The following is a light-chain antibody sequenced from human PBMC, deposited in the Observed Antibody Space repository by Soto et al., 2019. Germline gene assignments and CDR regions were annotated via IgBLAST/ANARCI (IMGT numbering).Light chain of an antibody. CDR1: SSDVGSYKF. CDR2: EGS. CDR3: YSYAGSHNV. Sequence: QSALTQPASVSGSPGQSITISCTGTSSDVGSYKFVSWYQQHPGKAPKVMIYEGSKRPSGVSNRFSGSKSGNTASLTVSGLQAEDEADYYCYSYAGSHNVFGTGTKLTVL. V-gene: IGLV2-14*02. J-gene: IGLJ1*01.